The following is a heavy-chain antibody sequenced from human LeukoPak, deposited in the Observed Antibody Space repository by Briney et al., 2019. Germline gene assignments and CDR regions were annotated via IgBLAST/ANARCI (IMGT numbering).Heavy chain of an antibody. Sequence: GGSLRLSCAASGFTFSSYSMNWVRQAPGKGLEWVSSISSSSSYIYYADSVKGRFTISRDNAKNSLYLQMNSLRAEDTAVYYCARDRGSWYTEFPDAFDTWGQGTMVTVSS. D-gene: IGHD6-13*01. V-gene: IGHV3-21*01. J-gene: IGHJ3*02. CDR2: ISSSSSYI. CDR1: GFTFSSYS. CDR3: ARDRGSWYTEFPDAFDT.